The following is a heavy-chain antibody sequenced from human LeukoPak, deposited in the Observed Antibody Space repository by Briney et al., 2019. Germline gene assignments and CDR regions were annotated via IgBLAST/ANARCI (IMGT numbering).Heavy chain of an antibody. D-gene: IGHD3-3*01. CDR1: GFSLSTSGVG. CDR3: AHSYYDFWSGYSYFDY. V-gene: IGHV2-5*01. CDR2: IYWNDDK. Sequence: SGPTLVNPTQTLTLTCTFSGFSLSTSGVGVGWIRQPPGKALEWLALIYWNDDKRYSPPLKSRLTITKDTSKNQVVLTMTNMDPVDTATYYCAHSYYDFWSGYSYFDYWGQGTLVTVSS. J-gene: IGHJ4*02.